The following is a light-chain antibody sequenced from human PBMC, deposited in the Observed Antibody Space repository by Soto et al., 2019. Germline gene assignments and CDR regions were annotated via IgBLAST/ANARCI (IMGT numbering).Light chain of an antibody. J-gene: IGKJ2*01. CDR1: QSISRS. CDR2: DAS. V-gene: IGKV3-15*01. Sequence: EIVLTQSPAIQSVSPGESATLSCRASQSISRSLAWYQQKPGQAPRLLISDASTRATGIPARFSGSGSGTEFTLTISSLQSEDFALYYCHQYNSWPPGTFGQGTKVDSK. CDR3: HQYNSWPPGT.